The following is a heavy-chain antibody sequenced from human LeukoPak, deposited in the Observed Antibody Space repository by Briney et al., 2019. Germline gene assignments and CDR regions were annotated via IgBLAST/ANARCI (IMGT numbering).Heavy chain of an antibody. CDR2: MNPNSGDT. D-gene: IGHD3-10*01. J-gene: IGHJ4*02. V-gene: IGHV1-8*01. CDR1: GYTFTNYE. Sequence: ASVKVSCKTSGYTFTNYEINWVRQATGQGLEWMGWMNPNSGDTAYAQKFQGRITMTRDTSISTAYMELSRLRSDDTAVYYCARGTMVRGVPFDYWGQGTLVTVSS. CDR3: ARGTMVRGVPFDY.